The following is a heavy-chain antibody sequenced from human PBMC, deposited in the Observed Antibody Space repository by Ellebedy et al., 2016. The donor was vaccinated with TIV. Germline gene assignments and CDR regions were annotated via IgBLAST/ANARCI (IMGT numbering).Heavy chain of an antibody. D-gene: IGHD5-18*01. CDR3: ARTRYSSSWPDF. CDR1: GYKFINYG. J-gene: IGHJ4*02. V-gene: IGHV1-18*04. CDR2: ISSHNGNS. Sequence: AASVKVSCKASGYKFINYGYTWVRQAPGQGLEWVGYISSHNGNSNYGKNFEGRVTMTTDRPTATVFMELGSLRSGDTAMYYCARTRYSSSWPDFWGQGTLVTVSS.